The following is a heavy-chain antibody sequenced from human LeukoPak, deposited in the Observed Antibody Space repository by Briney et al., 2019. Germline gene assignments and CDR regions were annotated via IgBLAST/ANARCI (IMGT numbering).Heavy chain of an antibody. CDR1: GGSISSYY. J-gene: IGHJ4*02. CDR2: IYYSGST. Sequence: SETLSLTCTVSGGSISSYYWSWLRQPPGKGLEWIGYIYYSGSTNYNPSLKSRVTISVDTSKNQFSLKLSSVTAADTAVYYCARLAPPRHYYDSSGYKGFFDYWGQGTLVTVSS. CDR3: ARLAPPRHYYDSSGYKGFFDY. D-gene: IGHD3-22*01. V-gene: IGHV4-59*08.